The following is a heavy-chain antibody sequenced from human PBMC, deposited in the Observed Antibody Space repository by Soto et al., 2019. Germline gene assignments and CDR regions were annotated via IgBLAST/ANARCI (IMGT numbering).Heavy chain of an antibody. CDR1: GFTFSSYG. CDR3: AKYESGYDLAVDY. D-gene: IGHD5-12*01. CDR2: ISYDGSNK. Sequence: QVQLVESGGGVVQPGRSLRLSCAASGFTFSSYGMHWVRQAPGKGLEWVAVISYDGSNKYYADFVKGRFTISRDNSKNTLYLQMNSLRAEDTAVYYCAKYESGYDLAVDYWGQGTLVTVSS. J-gene: IGHJ4*02. V-gene: IGHV3-30*18.